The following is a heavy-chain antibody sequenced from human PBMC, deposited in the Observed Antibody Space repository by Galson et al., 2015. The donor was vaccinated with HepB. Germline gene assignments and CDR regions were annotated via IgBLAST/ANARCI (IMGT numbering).Heavy chain of an antibody. D-gene: IGHD2-2*01. CDR2: INTYNGNT. CDR3: ARVHCSSTSCYQPRGWFDP. J-gene: IGHJ5*02. V-gene: IGHV1-18*04. CDR1: GYTFTSYG. Sequence: SVKVSCKASGYTFTSYGISWVRQAPGQGLEWMGWINTYNGNTNYAQKLQGRVTMTTDTSTSTAYMELRSLRSDDTAVYYCARVHCSSTSCYQPRGWFDPWGQGTLVTVSS.